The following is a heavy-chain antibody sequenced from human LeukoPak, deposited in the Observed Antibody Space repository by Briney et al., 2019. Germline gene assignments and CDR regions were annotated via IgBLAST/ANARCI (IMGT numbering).Heavy chain of an antibody. CDR3: ARGTGYSSSWPIDY. J-gene: IGHJ4*02. Sequence: SQTLSLTCTVSGGSISSGSYYWSWIRQPAGKGLEWIGRIYTSGSTNYNPSLKSRVTIPVDTSKNQFSLKLSSVTAADTAVYYRARGTGYSSSWPIDYWGQGTLVTVSS. D-gene: IGHD6-13*01. V-gene: IGHV4-61*02. CDR1: GGSISSGSYY. CDR2: IYTSGST.